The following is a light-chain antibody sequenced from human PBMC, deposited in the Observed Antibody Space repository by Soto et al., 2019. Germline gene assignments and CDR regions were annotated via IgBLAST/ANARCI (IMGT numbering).Light chain of an antibody. CDR3: CSSAPESTYV. Sequence: QSVLAQPASVSGSPGQSITISCTGTSSDVGAYDSVSWYQQHPHKAPQLIIYKGTQRPSGVSNRFSGSTSGNAASLTISGLQADDEADYFCCSSAPESTYVCGTGTKGTAL. CDR1: SSDVGAYDS. J-gene: IGLJ1*01. CDR2: KGT. V-gene: IGLV2-23*01.